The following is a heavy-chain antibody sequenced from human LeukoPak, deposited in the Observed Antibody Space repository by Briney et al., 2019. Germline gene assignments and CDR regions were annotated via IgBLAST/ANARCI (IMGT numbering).Heavy chain of an antibody. Sequence: SETLSLTCTVSGVSINGFYWSWIRQPPGKGLEWMGYIYYSGTTNYNPSPRSRVTISVDTSKNQFSLKLSSVTAADTAVYYCAREVLDYSGSGTYYRHFDFWGQGTLVTVSS. CDR2: IYYSGTT. CDR3: AREVLDYSGSGTYYRHFDF. J-gene: IGHJ4*02. V-gene: IGHV4-59*01. D-gene: IGHD3-10*01. CDR1: GVSINGFY.